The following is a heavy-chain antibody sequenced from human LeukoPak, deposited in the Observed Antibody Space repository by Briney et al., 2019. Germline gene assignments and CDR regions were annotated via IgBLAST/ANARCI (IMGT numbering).Heavy chain of an antibody. V-gene: IGHV3-30*02. CDR2: IRYDGSNK. CDR1: GFTFNSYP. Sequence: GGSLRLSCAASGFTFNSYPMHWVRQAPGKGLEWVAYIRYDGSNKNYADSVKGRFTISRDNSKNTLYLQMNSLRAEDTAVYYCARGGLYSSSSSEDYWGQGTLVTVSS. D-gene: IGHD6-6*01. J-gene: IGHJ4*02. CDR3: ARGGLYSSSSSEDY.